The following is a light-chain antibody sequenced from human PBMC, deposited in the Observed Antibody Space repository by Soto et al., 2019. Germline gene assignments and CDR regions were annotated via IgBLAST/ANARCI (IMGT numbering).Light chain of an antibody. CDR3: AQLNSSPIT. CDR2: GAS. CDR1: QGISSY. V-gene: IGKV1-9*01. Sequence: DIQLTQSPSFLSASVGDRVSITCRASQGISSYLAWYHQKPGKAPNLLVYGASTLQTGLPSRFGGSRSGTEFTRTISTLETRDLETYYCAQLNSSPITFGQKRLLEIK. J-gene: IGKJ5*01.